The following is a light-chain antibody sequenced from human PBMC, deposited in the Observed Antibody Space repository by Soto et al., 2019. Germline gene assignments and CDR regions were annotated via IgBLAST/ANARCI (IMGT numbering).Light chain of an antibody. V-gene: IGLV2-8*01. J-gene: IGLJ2*01. Sequence: QCDLNRAVSGTGVAVHGGRIFSTETSSDVGGYNYVSWYQQHPGKAPKLMIYEVSKRPSGVPDRFSGSKSGNTASLTVSGLQAEDEADYYCSSYAGSNNVVFGGGTKVTVL. CDR2: EVS. CDR1: SSDVGGYNY. CDR3: SSYAGSNNVV.